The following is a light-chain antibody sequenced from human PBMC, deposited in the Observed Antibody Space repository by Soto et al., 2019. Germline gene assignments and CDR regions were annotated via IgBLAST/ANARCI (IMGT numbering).Light chain of an antibody. V-gene: IGLV2-14*01. CDR1: SSDVGAYNY. Sequence: QSALTQPASVSGSPGQSITISCTGTSSDVGAYNYVSWYQQHPGKAPKLMIYEVSDRPSGLSNRFSGSKSGNTASLTISGLQAEYEADYYCSSYTSSSTVVVGGGTKLTVL. CDR3: SSYTSSSTVV. CDR2: EVS. J-gene: IGLJ2*01.